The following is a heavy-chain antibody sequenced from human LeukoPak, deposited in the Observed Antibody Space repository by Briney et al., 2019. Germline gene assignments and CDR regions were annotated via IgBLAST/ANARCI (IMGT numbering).Heavy chain of an antibody. J-gene: IGHJ4*02. V-gene: IGHV3-23*01. D-gene: IGHD6-13*01. CDR2: ISGSGGST. Sequence: SGGSLRLSCAASGFTFSSYAMSWVRQAPGKGLEWASSISGSGGSTYHADSVKGRFTISRDSSKNTLYLQMNSLRAEDTAIYYCARVIRAAPGKGYFDYWGQGTLVTVSS. CDR3: ARVIRAAPGKGYFDY. CDR1: GFTFSSYA.